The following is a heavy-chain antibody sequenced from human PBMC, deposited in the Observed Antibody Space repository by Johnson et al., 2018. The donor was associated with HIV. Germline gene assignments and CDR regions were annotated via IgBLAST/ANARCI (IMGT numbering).Heavy chain of an antibody. J-gene: IGHJ3*02. CDR3: ARDGLAARVVGAFDI. Sequence: VQLVESGGGLVQPGGSLRLSCAASGFTFSTYVMNWVRQAPGKGLEWVSTISASVSWTYYADSVKGRFTISRDNSKNTLYLQMNSLRAEDTAVYYCARDGLAARVVGAFDIWGHGTMVTVSS. CDR2: ISASVSWT. V-gene: IGHV3-23*04. D-gene: IGHD6-13*01. CDR1: GFTFSTYV.